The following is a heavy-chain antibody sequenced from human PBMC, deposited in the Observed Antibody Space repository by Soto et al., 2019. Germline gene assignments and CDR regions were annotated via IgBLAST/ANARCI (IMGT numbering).Heavy chain of an antibody. V-gene: IGHV1-69*13. Sequence: SVKVSCKASGVTFSSYAISWVRQAPGQGLEWMGGIIPIFGTANYAQKFQGRVTITADESTSTAYMELSSLRSEDTAVYYCAIPRGGNPGFDYWGQGTLVTVSS. CDR3: AIPRGGNPGFDY. CDR2: IIPIFGTA. J-gene: IGHJ4*02. CDR1: GVTFSSYA. D-gene: IGHD2-15*01.